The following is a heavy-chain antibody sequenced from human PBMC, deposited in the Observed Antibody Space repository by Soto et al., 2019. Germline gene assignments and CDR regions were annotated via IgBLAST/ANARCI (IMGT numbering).Heavy chain of an antibody. J-gene: IGHJ4*02. CDR3: AKSATSSGYYASLDY. Sequence: GGSLRLSCEATGFTFSKYGMHWVRQAPGKGLEWVAVLSFDGSNKYYADSVKGRFTISRDNSKNMLYLQMNSLRVEDTAVYYCAKSATSSGYYASLDYWGQGALVTVSS. V-gene: IGHV3-30*18. D-gene: IGHD3-22*01. CDR2: LSFDGSNK. CDR1: GFTFSKYG.